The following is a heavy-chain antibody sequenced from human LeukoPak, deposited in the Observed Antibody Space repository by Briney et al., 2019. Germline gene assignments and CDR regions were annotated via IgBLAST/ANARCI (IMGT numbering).Heavy chain of an antibody. Sequence: SETLSLTCNVSGGSISSGGYYWSWIRQHPGKGLEWIGYIYYSGSTNYNPSLKSRVTISADTSKTQFSLKLSSVTAADTAVYYCARGVDGSGGYYYYFDYWGQGTLVTVSS. J-gene: IGHJ4*02. V-gene: IGHV4-31*03. D-gene: IGHD3-22*01. CDR1: GGSISSGGYY. CDR2: IYYSGST. CDR3: ARGVDGSGGYYYYFDY.